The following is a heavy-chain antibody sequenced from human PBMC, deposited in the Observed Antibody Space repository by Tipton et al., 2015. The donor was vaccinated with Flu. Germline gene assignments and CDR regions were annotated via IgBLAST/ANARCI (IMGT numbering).Heavy chain of an antibody. CDR2: IYHGGTT. J-gene: IGHJ4*02. Sequence: TLSLTCAVSGGSISSGNWWSWVRQYPGKGLEWIGEIYHGGTTNYNPSLKSRDTISLDKSKNQFSLKMTSVTAADTAMYYCAANKGGGSYFDYWGQGILVTVSS. V-gene: IGHV4-4*02. D-gene: IGHD1-26*01. CDR1: GGSISSGNW. CDR3: AANKGGGSYFDY.